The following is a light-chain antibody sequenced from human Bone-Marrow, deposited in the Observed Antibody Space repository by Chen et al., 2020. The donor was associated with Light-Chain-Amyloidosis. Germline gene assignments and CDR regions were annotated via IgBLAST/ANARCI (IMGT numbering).Light chain of an antibody. CDR3: QVWDRSSDRPV. V-gene: IGLV3-21*02. CDR1: NIGPTS. CDR2: DDS. J-gene: IGLJ3*02. Sequence: SYVLTQPSSVSVAPGHTATLACGGNNIGPTSVHWYQQTPGQAPLLVVYDDSDRPSGIPERLSGSNSGNTATLTISRVEAGDEADYYCQVWDRSSDRPVFGGGTKLTVL.